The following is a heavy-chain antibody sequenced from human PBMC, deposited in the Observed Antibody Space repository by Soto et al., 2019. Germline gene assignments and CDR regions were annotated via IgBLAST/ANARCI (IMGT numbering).Heavy chain of an antibody. CDR1: GVSFNNNG. J-gene: IGHJ6*02. CDR3: ARVLYYGSGSYSPYGMDV. V-gene: IGHV1-69*01. CDR2: DSPPFRTS. D-gene: IGHD3-10*01. Sequence: QVQLVQSGAEVKKPGSSVKVSCKTSGVSFNNNGIGWVLQAPGHGLEWMGGDSPPFRTSNYARKFQGRISITADASTGTVNMELSSLTSEDTAQYYCARVLYYGSGSYSPYGMDVWGQGTTVTLSS.